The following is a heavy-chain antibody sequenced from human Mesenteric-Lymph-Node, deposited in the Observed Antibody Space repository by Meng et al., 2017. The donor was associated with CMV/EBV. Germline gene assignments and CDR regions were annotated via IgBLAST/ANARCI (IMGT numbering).Heavy chain of an antibody. J-gene: IGHJ5*02. CDR2: TYYRSKWYN. V-gene: IGHV6-1*01. D-gene: IGHD5-24*01. Sequence: ISGDSVSNNGAAWNWIRQPPSRGVEWLERTYYRSKWYNTYAVSVKSRITINPDTSMNQFSLQLNSVTPEDTAVYYCVGIRDGYNHPWGQGTLVTVSS. CDR1: GDSVSNNGAA. CDR3: VGIRDGYNHP.